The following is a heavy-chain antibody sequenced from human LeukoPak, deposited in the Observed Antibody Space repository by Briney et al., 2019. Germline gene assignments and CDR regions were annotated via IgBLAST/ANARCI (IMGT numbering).Heavy chain of an antibody. D-gene: IGHD4-17*01. Sequence: GGSLILSCVVFGFTVSGDYISWFRQAPGKGLEWVSVLYYGVSTFYKDSVKGRFTTSGDNFKNTVYLQMNSLRAEDTAVYYCARGRQNYGDYPYWGQGTLVTVSS. CDR1: GFTVSGDY. V-gene: IGHV3-53*01. J-gene: IGHJ4*02. CDR2: LYYGVST. CDR3: ARGRQNYGDYPY.